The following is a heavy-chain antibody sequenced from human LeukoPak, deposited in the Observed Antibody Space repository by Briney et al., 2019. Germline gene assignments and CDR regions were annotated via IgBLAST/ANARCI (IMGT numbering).Heavy chain of an antibody. D-gene: IGHD3-10*01. CDR1: GGTFSNYA. CDR3: ARGAARVEFGFDY. CDR2: IIPIFGTA. J-gene: IGHJ4*02. Sequence: SVKVSCKASGGTFSNYAISWVRQAPGQGLEWMGGIIPIFGTANYAQKFQGRVTITADESTSTAYMELSSLRSEDTAVYYCARGAARVEFGFDYWGQGTLVTVSS. V-gene: IGHV1-69*13.